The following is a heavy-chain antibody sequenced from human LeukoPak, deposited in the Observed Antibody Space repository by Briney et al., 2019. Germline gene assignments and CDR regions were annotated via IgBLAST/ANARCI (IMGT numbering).Heavy chain of an antibody. CDR2: IDPNSGGT. Sequence: ASVKVSCKASGYTFTGYYMHWVRQAPGQGLEWMGWIDPNSGGTNYAQKFQGWVTMTRDTSISTAYMELSRLRSDDTAVYYCARGDGQIAAAGTGWFDPWGQGALVTVSS. CDR1: GYTFTGYY. J-gene: IGHJ5*02. CDR3: ARGDGQIAAAGTGWFDP. D-gene: IGHD6-13*01. V-gene: IGHV1-2*04.